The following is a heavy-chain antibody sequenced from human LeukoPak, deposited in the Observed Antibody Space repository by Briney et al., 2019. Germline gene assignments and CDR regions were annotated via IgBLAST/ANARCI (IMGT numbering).Heavy chain of an antibody. D-gene: IGHD3-22*01. CDR3: ARYAVNYYYDSSGYLKAFDY. Sequence: PSETLSLTCTVSGGSISSYYWSWIRQPAGKGLEWIGRIYTSGSTNYNPSLKSRVTMSVDTSKNQFSLKLSSVTAADTAVYYCARYAVNYYYDSSGYLKAFDYWGQGTLVTVSS. V-gene: IGHV4-4*07. CDR1: GGSISSYY. CDR2: IYTSGST. J-gene: IGHJ4*02.